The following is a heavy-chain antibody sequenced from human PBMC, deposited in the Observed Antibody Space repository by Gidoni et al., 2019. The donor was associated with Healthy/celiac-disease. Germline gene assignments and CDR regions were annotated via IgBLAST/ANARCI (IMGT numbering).Heavy chain of an antibody. Sequence: EVQLVESGGGLVQPGGSLRLSCAASGFTVSSNYMSWVRQAPGKGLGWVSVIYSGGSTYYADSVKGRFTISRDNSKNTLYLQMNSLRAEDTAVYYCARDQKQEGFYGMDVWGQGTTVTVSS. D-gene: IGHD6-13*01. J-gene: IGHJ6*02. CDR2: IYSGGST. CDR1: GFTVSSNY. V-gene: IGHV3-66*01. CDR3: ARDQKQEGFYGMDV.